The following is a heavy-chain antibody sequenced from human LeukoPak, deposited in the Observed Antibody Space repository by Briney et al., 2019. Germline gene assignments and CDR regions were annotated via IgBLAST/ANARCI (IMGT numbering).Heavy chain of an antibody. D-gene: IGHD4-17*01. V-gene: IGHV7-4-1*02. J-gene: IGHJ4*02. CDR2: INTNTGNP. Sequence: ASVEVSCKASGYTFTSYAMNWVRQAPGQGIEWMGWINTNTGNPTYAQGFTGRFVFSLDTSVSTAYLQTSSLKAEDTAVYYCARGYTKDMTSVTHFDYWGQGTLVTVSS. CDR3: ARGYTKDMTSVTHFDY. CDR1: GYTFTSYA.